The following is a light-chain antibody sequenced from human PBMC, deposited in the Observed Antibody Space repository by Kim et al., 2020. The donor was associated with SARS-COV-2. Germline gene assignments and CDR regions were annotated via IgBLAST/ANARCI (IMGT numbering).Light chain of an antibody. CDR3: QVWDSSSDHRVV. J-gene: IGLJ2*01. CDR1: SVGSKS. CDR2: YDS. Sequence: PGKTARVSCGGNSVGSKSVRWYQQKSGQAPVLVMYYDSDRPSGIAERFSGSNSGNTATLTISRVEAGDEADYYCQVWDSSSDHRVVFGGGTQLTVL. V-gene: IGLV3-21*04.